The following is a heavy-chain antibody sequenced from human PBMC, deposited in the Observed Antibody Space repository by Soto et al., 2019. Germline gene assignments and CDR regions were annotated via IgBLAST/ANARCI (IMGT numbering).Heavy chain of an antibody. CDR1: GYTFTSYD. CDR2: MNPNSGNT. D-gene: IGHD3-3*01. J-gene: IGHJ3*02. Sequence: GATVKVSCKASGYTFTSYDINWVRQATGQGLEWMGWMNPNSGNTGYAQKFQGRVTMTRNTSISTAYMELSSLRSEDTAVYYCARAQVDTILEWLDSDAFDIWGQGTMVTVSS. CDR3: ARAQVDTILEWLDSDAFDI. V-gene: IGHV1-8*01.